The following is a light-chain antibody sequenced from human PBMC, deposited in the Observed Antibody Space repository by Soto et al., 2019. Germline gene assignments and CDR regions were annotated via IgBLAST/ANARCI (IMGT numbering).Light chain of an antibody. Sequence: AIQMTQSPSSLSASVGDRVTITCRASQGIRNDLDWFQQKPGKAPKLLIYAASNLQSGVPARFSGSGSGTDSTLTISSLQPEDFATYYCLQRNRWPPVTFXGGTKLDIK. J-gene: IGKJ4*01. CDR3: LQRNRWPPVT. V-gene: IGKV1-6*01. CDR2: AAS. CDR1: QGIRND.